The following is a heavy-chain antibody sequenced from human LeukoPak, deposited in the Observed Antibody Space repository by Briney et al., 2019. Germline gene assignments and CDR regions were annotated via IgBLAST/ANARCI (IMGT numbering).Heavy chain of an antibody. CDR2: IYPRDGSA. Sequence: ASVKVSCKASVYTFTSNYIHWVRQAPGQGLEWMGMIYPRDGSASYAQKFQGRVTVTRDTSTSTAHMELSGLRSEDTAVYYCARDHEGFDDWGQGTLVTVSS. CDR1: VYTFTSNY. V-gene: IGHV1-46*01. CDR3: ARDHEGFDD. J-gene: IGHJ4*02.